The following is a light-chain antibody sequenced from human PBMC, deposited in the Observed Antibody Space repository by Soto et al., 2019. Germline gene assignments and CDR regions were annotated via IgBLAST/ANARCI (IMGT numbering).Light chain of an antibody. V-gene: IGKV3-15*01. CDR1: QSVSSN. J-gene: IGKJ2*01. CDR2: GAS. CDR3: QQYNNWPRT. Sequence: EIVMTQSPATLSVSPGERATLSCRASQSVSSNLAWYQQKPGQAPRLLIYGASTRATGIPARFSGSGSGTDFTLSISSLQSEDFALYYCQQYNNWPRTFGQGTKLDIK.